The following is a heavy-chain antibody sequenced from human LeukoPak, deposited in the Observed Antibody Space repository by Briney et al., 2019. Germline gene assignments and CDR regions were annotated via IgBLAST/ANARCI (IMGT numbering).Heavy chain of an antibody. CDR3: TRGPGSTWYSDY. J-gene: IGHJ4*02. CDR1: GFTFSNFG. Sequence: PGGSLRLSCAASGFTFSNFGMSWVRQAPGKGLEWVSSISGSGSTAYYADSVKGRFTISRDNSKNTLYLQMNSLRAEDTAVYYCTRGPGSTWYSDYWGQGTLVTVSS. D-gene: IGHD6-13*01. V-gene: IGHV3-23*01. CDR2: ISGSGSTA.